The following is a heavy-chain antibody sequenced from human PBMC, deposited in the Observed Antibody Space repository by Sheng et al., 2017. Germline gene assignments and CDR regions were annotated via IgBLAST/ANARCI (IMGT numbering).Heavy chain of an antibody. CDR2: IIPILGIA. D-gene: IGHD3-9*01. Sequence: QVQLVQSGAEVMKPASSMKVSCKASGDTFSTDAISWVRQAPGQGLEWMGGIIPILGIANYTQKFQGRVTITADKSTTTAYMELSSLRSEDTAVYYCARGSYDILTAYYLTFDYWGQGTLVTVSS. CDR3: ARGSYDILTAYYLTFDY. V-gene: IGHV1-69*04. J-gene: IGHJ4*02. CDR1: GDTFSTDA.